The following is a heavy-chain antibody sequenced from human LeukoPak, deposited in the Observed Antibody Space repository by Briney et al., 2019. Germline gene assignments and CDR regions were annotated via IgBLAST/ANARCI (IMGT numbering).Heavy chain of an antibody. CDR3: TKSFWSGYTYYSDY. CDR2: IRYDGSNE. V-gene: IGHV3-30*02. D-gene: IGHD3-3*01. J-gene: IGHJ4*02. CDR1: GFTFSDYG. Sequence: GGSLRLSCAASGFTFSDYGMHWVRQAPGKGLEWVAFIRYDGSNEYYVDSVKGRFTVSRDNSKNTLYLQMNSLRAEDTAVYYCTKSFWSGYTYYSDYWGQGTLVTVSS.